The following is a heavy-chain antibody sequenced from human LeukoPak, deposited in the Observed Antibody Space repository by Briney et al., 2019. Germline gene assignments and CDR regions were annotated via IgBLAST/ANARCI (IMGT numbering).Heavy chain of an antibody. CDR1: GFTFSSHP. J-gene: IGHJ4*02. Sequence: GGSLRLSCEVSGFTFSSHPIHWVRQAPGKGLEWLAVITYDGSEKYYADSVKGRVTISRDNSENTLYLQMNSLRDEDTAVYYCAKDPRTGAVTGISYFDYWGQGTLVTVSS. CDR2: ITYDGSEK. D-gene: IGHD6-19*01. CDR3: AKDPRTGAVTGISYFDY. V-gene: IGHV3-30*04.